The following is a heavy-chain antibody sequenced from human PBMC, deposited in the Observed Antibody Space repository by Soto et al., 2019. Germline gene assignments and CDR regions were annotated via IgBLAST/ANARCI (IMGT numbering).Heavy chain of an antibody. CDR3: AKSGRPYCSSTSCYIGGHYYYYHGMDV. J-gene: IGHJ6*02. V-gene: IGHV3-23*01. CDR2: ISGSGGST. D-gene: IGHD2-2*02. CDR1: GFTFSNYW. Sequence: PGGSLRLSCAASGFTFSNYWMHWVRQVPGEGLVWVSSISGSGGSTYYADSVKGRFTISRDNSKNTLYLQMNSLRAEDTAVYYCAKSGRPYCSSTSCYIGGHYYYYHGMDVWGQGTTVTVS.